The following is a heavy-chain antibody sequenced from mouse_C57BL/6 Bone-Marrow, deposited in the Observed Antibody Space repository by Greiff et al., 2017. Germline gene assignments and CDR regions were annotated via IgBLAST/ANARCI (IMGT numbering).Heavy chain of an antibody. Sequence: VQLQQSGAELVRPGASVKLSCTASGFNIKDDYIHWVKQRPEQGLEWIGWIDPEIGDTEYASKFQGKATITSDTSSNTAYLQLSGLTSEDTAVYYCSSFDGNYFDFWGQGTPLTVAS. D-gene: IGHD2-3*01. J-gene: IGHJ2*01. CDR1: GFNIKDDY. CDR2: IDPEIGDT. CDR3: SSFDGNYFDF. V-gene: IGHV14-4*01.